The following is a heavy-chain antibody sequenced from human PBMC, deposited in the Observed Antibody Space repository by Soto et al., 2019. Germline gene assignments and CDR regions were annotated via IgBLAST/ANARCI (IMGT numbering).Heavy chain of an antibody. CDR3: VRGGNPYHYATSGPWTFDK. CDR1: GDSVSGGDSY. CDR2: TSFSGYT. V-gene: IGHV4-30-4*01. D-gene: IGHD3-22*01. Sequence: QVQLQESGPGLVKPSQTLSLTCTVSGDSVSGGDSYWSWIRQPPGKALEWIGYTSFSGYTSYSPSLKSRVTISVDMSKSQFSLRLTSVTAADTAIYYCVRGGNPYHYATSGPWTFDKWGQGTLVSVSS. J-gene: IGHJ4*02.